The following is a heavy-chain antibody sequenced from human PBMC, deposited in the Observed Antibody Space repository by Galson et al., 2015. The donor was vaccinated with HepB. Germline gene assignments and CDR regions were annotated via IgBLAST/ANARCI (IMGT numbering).Heavy chain of an antibody. CDR2: ISYDGSNK. CDR3: AKLPYGDYVQEFDY. J-gene: IGHJ4*02. Sequence: SLRLSCAASGFTFSSYGMHWVRQAPGKGLEWVAVISYDGSNKYYADSVKGRFTISRDNSKNTLYLQMNSLRAEDTAVYYCAKLPYGDYVQEFDYWGQGTLVTVSS. CDR1: GFTFSSYG. D-gene: IGHD4-17*01. V-gene: IGHV3-30*18.